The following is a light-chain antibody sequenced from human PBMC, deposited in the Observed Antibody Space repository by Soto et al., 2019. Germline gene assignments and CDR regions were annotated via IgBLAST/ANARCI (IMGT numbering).Light chain of an antibody. J-gene: IGKJ2*01. Sequence: DIQMTQSPSSLSASVGDRVTITCRASQSISSYLNWYQQKPGKAPKLLIYAASSLQSGVPSRFSDRGSQTDFALTISSRQPEDFATYYCQQSYSTYMYAFGQGTKLEIK. V-gene: IGKV1-39*01. CDR1: QSISSY. CDR2: AAS. CDR3: QQSYSTYMYA.